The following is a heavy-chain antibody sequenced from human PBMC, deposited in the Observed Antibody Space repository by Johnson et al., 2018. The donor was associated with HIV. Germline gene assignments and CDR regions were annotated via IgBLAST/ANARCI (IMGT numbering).Heavy chain of an antibody. CDR1: GFSFDDYA. J-gene: IGHJ3*02. CDR3: AKDREMATITFVEVAFDI. Sequence: VQLVESGGGLVQPGRSLRLSCAASGFSFDDYAMHWVRQAPGKGLEWVSGISWNSGSIGYAASVKGRFTISRDNARYSLYLQMNSLRAEDTALYYCAKDREMATITFVEVAFDIWGQGTMVTVSS. CDR2: ISWNSGSI. D-gene: IGHD5-24*01. V-gene: IGHV3-9*01.